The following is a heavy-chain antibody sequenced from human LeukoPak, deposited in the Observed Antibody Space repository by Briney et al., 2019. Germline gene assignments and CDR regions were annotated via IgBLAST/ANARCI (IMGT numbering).Heavy chain of an antibody. D-gene: IGHD6-19*01. CDR3: ARDLSRQWLVSSAFDI. V-gene: IGHV3-48*03. CDR1: GFTFSSYE. Sequence: GGSLRLSCAASGFTFSSYEMNWVRQAPGKGLEWVSYISSSGSTIYYADSVKGRFTISRDNAKNSLYLQMNSLRAEDTAVYYCARDLSRQWLVSSAFDIWGQGTMVTVSS. CDR2: ISSSGSTI. J-gene: IGHJ3*02.